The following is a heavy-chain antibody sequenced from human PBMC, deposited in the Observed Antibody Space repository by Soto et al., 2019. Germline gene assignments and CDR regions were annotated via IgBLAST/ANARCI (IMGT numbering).Heavy chain of an antibody. J-gene: IGHJ2*01. D-gene: IGHD2-21*01. V-gene: IGHV4-30-4*01. CDR3: ARLAESLAYGRKSHHFDL. CDR2: IYYSGST. Sequence: QVQLQESGPGLVKPSQTLSLTCTVSGGSISSGDYYWSWIRQPPGKGLEWIGYIYYSGSTYYNPSLKSRVTISVDTSKNQFSLKLSSVTAADTAVYYCARLAESLAYGRKSHHFDLWGRGTLVTVSS. CDR1: GGSISSGDYY.